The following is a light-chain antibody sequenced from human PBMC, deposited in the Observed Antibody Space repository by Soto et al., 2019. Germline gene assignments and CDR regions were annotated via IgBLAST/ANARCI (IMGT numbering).Light chain of an antibody. Sequence: EIVLTQSPGTLSLSPGERATLSCRASQSVSSTYLVWYQQKPGQAPRLLIYGASSRATGIPDRFSGSGSGTDFTLTISRLEPEDFAVYYCHQYGSSPPYTFGLGTKLEIK. CDR1: QSVSSTY. V-gene: IGKV3-20*01. CDR3: HQYGSSPPYT. J-gene: IGKJ2*01. CDR2: GAS.